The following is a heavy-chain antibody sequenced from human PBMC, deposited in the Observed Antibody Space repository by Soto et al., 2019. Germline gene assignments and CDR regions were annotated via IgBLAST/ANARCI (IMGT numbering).Heavy chain of an antibody. CDR1: GGSFSGYY. CDR3: ARGGFRAYVKDTYYYDTSGYRPFDY. Sequence: SETLSLTCAVYGGSFSGYYWSWIRQPPGKGLEWIGEINHSGSTNYNPSLKSRVTISVDTSKNQFSLKLSSVTAADTAVYYCARGGFRAYVKDTYYYDTSGYRPFDYWGQGTLVNVS. J-gene: IGHJ4*02. CDR2: INHSGST. D-gene: IGHD3-22*01. V-gene: IGHV4-34*01.